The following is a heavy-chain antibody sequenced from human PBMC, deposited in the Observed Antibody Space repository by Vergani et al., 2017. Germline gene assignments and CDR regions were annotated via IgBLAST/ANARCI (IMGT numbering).Heavy chain of an antibody. V-gene: IGHV1-18*01. CDR1: GGTFKSNT. Sequence: QVQLVQSGAEVKKPGSSVKVSCKTSGGTFKSNTFSWVRQAPGQGLEWMGWISAYNGNTNYAQKLQGRVTMTTDTSTSTAYMELRSLRSDDTAVYYCARDYEGLVVVLGYWGQGTLVTVSS. D-gene: IGHD3-22*01. CDR2: ISAYNGNT. J-gene: IGHJ4*02. CDR3: ARDYEGLVVVLGY.